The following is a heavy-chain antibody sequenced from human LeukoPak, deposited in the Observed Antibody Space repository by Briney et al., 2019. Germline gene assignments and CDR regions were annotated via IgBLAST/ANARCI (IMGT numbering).Heavy chain of an antibody. CDR2: IYYDGST. J-gene: IGHJ5*02. CDR3: TRDSQLEWFYA. Sequence: SEILSLTCSVSGDSISSSSYYWGWIRQPPGEGLEWIGTIYYDGSTYHNPSLKSRVTISVDASKNQFSLKLKSVTAADTAVYYCTRDSQLEWFYAWGQGTLVTVSS. D-gene: IGHD3-10*01. V-gene: IGHV4-39*07. CDR1: GDSISSSSYY.